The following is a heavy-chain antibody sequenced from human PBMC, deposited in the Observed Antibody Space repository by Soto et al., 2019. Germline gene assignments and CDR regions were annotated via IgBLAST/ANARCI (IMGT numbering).Heavy chain of an antibody. Sequence: IRQPPGKGLEWIGSIYYSGSTYYNPSLKSRVTISVDTSKNQFSLKLSSVTAADTAVYYCSRLERPYYYYYYIHGWPEETIVSAP. CDR2: IYYSGST. V-gene: IGHV4-39*01. CDR3: SRLERPYYYYYYIHG. J-gene: IGHJ6*03. D-gene: IGHD1-1*01.